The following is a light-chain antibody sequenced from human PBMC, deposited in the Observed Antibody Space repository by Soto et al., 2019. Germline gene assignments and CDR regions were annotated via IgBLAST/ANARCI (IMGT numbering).Light chain of an antibody. J-gene: IGKJ1*01. V-gene: IGKV1-6*01. CDR3: QQYENYWT. CDR2: AAS. CDR1: QGIRND. Sequence: AIQMTQSPSSLSASVGDRVTITCRASQGIRNDVGWYQQKPGKAPELLIYAASSLQSGVPSRFSGSGSGTEFSLTISNLQPDDCATYYCQQYENYWTFGQGTKVDIK.